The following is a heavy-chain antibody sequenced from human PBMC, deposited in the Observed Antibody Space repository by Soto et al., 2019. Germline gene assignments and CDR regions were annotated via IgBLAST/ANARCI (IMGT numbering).Heavy chain of an antibody. Sequence: APVKLSCKASGYPFTTYGITWVRQAPGQGLEWLGWISAYTDNTNYAQNRQGRVTMTTDTSTSTAYMELRSLRSDDTAVYYCARENWNYDYCYGMDVWGQGTTVTVSS. CDR1: GYPFTTYG. CDR2: ISAYTDNT. D-gene: IGHD1-1*01. V-gene: IGHV1-18*04. CDR3: ARENWNYDYCYGMDV. J-gene: IGHJ6*02.